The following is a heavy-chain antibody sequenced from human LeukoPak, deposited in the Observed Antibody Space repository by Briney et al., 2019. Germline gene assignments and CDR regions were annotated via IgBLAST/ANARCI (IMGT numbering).Heavy chain of an antibody. CDR3: ARMEYYFDY. CDR1: AVSIMTYY. J-gene: IGHJ4*02. V-gene: IGHV4-59*01. D-gene: IGHD3-3*01. Sequence: SESLSLTCTVPAVSIMTYYWSSIRQSPGKGLEWIGYINYSGSTDYNPSLKSRVAISIDTSKSQFSLKLNSVTAAGTAVYYCARMEYYFDYWGQGTLVPVSS. CDR2: INYSGST.